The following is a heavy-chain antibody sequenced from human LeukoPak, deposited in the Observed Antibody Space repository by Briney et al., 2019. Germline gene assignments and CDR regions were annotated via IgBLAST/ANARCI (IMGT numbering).Heavy chain of an antibody. Sequence: GGSLRLSCAASGFTVSSNYMSWVRQAPGKGLEWVSVIYSGGSTYYAESVKGRFTISRDNSKNTLYLQMNSLRAEDTAVYYCARVSAARRSRPLYYFDYWGQGTLATVSS. J-gene: IGHJ4*02. V-gene: IGHV3-53*01. CDR1: GFTVSSNY. CDR2: IYSGGST. CDR3: ARVSAARRSRPLYYFDY. D-gene: IGHD6-6*01.